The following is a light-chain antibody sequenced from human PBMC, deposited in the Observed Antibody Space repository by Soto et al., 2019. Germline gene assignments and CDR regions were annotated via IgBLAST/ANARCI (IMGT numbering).Light chain of an antibody. CDR2: LGS. V-gene: IGKV2-28*01. Sequence: IVVTQSPLSLPVTPGEPASISCTSSQILLKSNGYNYLDWYLQKPGQSPQRLIYLGSNRASGAPDRFSGSGSGTDFTLEISRVEPEDVGVYYCIQARQTLTITFGQGTRLEIK. J-gene: IGKJ5*01. CDR1: QILLKSNGYNY. CDR3: IQARQTLTIT.